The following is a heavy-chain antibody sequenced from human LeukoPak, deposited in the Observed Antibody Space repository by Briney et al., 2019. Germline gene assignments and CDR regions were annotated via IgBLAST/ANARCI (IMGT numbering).Heavy chain of an antibody. CDR2: ISYDGSNK. Sequence: GGALRLSCTASGFTFSSYGMHWIRQAPGKGLERVAVISYDGSNKYYEDSVKRGFTISRDNPNNALYLQKNNLRDGDTDVYDCAKDARKWRRLWTYDYSGQGTLVTVTS. J-gene: IGHJ4*02. V-gene: IGHV3-30*18. CDR3: AKDARKWRRLWTYDY. CDR1: GFTFSSYG. D-gene: IGHD5-18*01.